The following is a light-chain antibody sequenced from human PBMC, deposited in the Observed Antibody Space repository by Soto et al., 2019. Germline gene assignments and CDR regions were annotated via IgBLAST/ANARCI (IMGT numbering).Light chain of an antibody. V-gene: IGKV1-39*01. CDR1: QSISRY. CDR2: AAS. Sequence: DILMTQSPSPLSASVGDRVTVTCRASQSISRYLNWYQQKPGNAPKLLIYAASNLQSGVPSRFSGSGSGTDFTLTISSLHPEDFATYFCQQSHTPPLTFGGGTKVEIK. CDR3: QQSHTPPLT. J-gene: IGKJ4*01.